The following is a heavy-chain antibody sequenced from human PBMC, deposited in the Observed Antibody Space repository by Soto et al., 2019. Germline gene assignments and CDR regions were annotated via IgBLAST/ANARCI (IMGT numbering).Heavy chain of an antibody. V-gene: IGHV2-70*01. J-gene: IGHJ4*02. CDR3: ARCSGWSFDFDY. CDR2: IDWDDDK. D-gene: IGHD6-19*01. CDR1: GRCISTSRMC. Sequence: LSGAFGGRCISTSRMCVSWIRQPPGKALEWLALIDWDDDKYYSTSLKTRLTISKDTSKNQVVLTMTNMDPVDTATYYCARCSGWSFDFDYWGQGTLVTVSS.